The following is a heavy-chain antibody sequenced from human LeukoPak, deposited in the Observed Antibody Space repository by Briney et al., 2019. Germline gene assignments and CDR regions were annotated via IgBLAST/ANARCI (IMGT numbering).Heavy chain of an antibody. CDR3: AKASPYYDFWSGYSYYFDY. CDR1: GFTFSSYA. Sequence: GGSLRLSCAASGFTFSSYAMSRVRQAPGKGLEWVSAISGSGGSTYYADSVKGRFTISRDNSKNTLYLQMNSLRAEDTAVYYCAKASPYYDFWSGYSYYFDYWGQGTLVTVSS. D-gene: IGHD3-3*01. J-gene: IGHJ4*02. V-gene: IGHV3-23*01. CDR2: ISGSGGST.